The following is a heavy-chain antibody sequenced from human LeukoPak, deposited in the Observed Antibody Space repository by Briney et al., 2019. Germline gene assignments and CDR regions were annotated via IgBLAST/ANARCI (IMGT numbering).Heavy chain of an antibody. CDR2: IRSKAYGGTT. CDR3: TRVDRLQSYYDFWSGHTTGYYFGY. Sequence: PGGSLRLSCTASGFTFGDYAMSWVRQAPGKGLEWVGFIRSKAYGGTTEYAASVKGRFTISRDDSKSIAYLQMNSLKTEDTAVYYCTRVDRLQSYYDFWSGHTTGYYFGYWGQGTLVTVSS. D-gene: IGHD3-3*01. V-gene: IGHV3-49*04. J-gene: IGHJ4*02. CDR1: GFTFGDYA.